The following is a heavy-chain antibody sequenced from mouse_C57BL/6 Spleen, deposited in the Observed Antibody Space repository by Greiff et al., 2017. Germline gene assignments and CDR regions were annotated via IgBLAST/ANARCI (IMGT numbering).Heavy chain of an antibody. CDR3: ARLDARYAMDY. J-gene: IGHJ4*01. CDR2: ISSGSSTI. CDR1: GFTFSDYG. V-gene: IGHV5-17*01. Sequence: DVHLVESGGGLVKPGGSLKLSCAASGFTFSDYGMHWVRQAPEKGLEWVAYISSGSSTIYYADTVKGRFTISRDNAKNTLFLQMTSLRSEDTAMYYCARLDARYAMDYWGQGTSVTVSS.